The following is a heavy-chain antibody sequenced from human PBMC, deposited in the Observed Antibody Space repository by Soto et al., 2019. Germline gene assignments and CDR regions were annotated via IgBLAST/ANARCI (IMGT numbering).Heavy chain of an antibody. D-gene: IGHD5-12*01. CDR3: ARGDNYNYDHYRYFDF. CDR2: IYHSGST. J-gene: IGHJ2*01. CDR1: GGSISSGGHS. Sequence: QVHLQESGSGLVRPSQTLSLTCAVSGGSISSGGHSWSWIRQPPGKGLEFIGYIYHSGSTYYNPSLRSRVNISKNRSKTQFSLNLISVTAADTAVYYCARGDNYNYDHYRYFDFWGRSNLVTVSS. V-gene: IGHV4-30-2*01.